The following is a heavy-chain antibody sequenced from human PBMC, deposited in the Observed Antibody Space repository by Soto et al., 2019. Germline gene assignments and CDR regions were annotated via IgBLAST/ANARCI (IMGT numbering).Heavy chain of an antibody. CDR2: IYFTGIT. V-gene: IGHV4-39*01. J-gene: IGHJ6*02. Sequence: SETLSLTCSVSGGSINTSTYHWGWIRQSPGKGLEWIGTIYFTGITHCNPSLKSRLTISVDTSKNQFSLRLTSVTAADTAVYYCTRLNYDYFFAMDVWGPGTTVTVS. CDR1: GGSINTSTYH. CDR3: TRLNYDYFFAMDV.